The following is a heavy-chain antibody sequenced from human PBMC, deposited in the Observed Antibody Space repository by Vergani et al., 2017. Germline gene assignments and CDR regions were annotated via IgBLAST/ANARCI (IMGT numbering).Heavy chain of an antibody. CDR2: ISWNSGSI. CDR3: AKVRGPVADAFDY. V-gene: IGHV3-9*01. CDR1: GFTFDDYA. J-gene: IGHJ4*02. Sequence: EVQLVESGGGLVQPGRSLRLFCAASGFTFDDYAMHWVRQAPGKGLEWVSGISWNSGSIGYADSVKGRFTLSRDNAKNSLYQQMNSLRAEDTALYYCAKVRGPVADAFDYWGQGTLVTVSS. D-gene: IGHD6-19*01.